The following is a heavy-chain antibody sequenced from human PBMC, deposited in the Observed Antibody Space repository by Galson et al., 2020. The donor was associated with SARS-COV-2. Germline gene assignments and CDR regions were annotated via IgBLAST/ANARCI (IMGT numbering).Heavy chain of an antibody. CDR3: ARDRYRGYDRGIDY. CDR1: GGSISSSSYY. D-gene: IGHD5-12*01. Sequence: ASETLSLTCTVSGGSISSSSYYWGWIRQPPGKGLEWIGSIYYSGSTYYNPSLKSRVTISVDTSKNQFSLKLSSVTAADTAVYYCARDRYRGYDRGIDYWGQGTLVTVSS. J-gene: IGHJ4*02. CDR2: IYYSGST. V-gene: IGHV4-39*07.